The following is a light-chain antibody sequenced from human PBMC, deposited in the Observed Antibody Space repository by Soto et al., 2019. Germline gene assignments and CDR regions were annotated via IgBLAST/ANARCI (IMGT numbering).Light chain of an antibody. CDR1: QSVSSS. CDR2: GTS. V-gene: IGKV3-20*01. CDR3: QQYFTSPET. Sequence: ENVLTQSPGTLSLSPGERATLSCRASQSVSSSLAWYQQRPGQAPRLLIYGTSSRATGIPDRFSGSGSGTDFTLTIDRLEPEDFAVYFCQQYFTSPETFGGGTKVDSK. J-gene: IGKJ4*01.